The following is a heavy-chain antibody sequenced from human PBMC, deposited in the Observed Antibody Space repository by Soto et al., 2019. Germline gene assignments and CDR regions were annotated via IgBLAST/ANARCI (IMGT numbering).Heavy chain of an antibody. CDR2: ISSSSRTI. Sequence: EVQLVESGGGLVQPGGSLGFSGVASGFTLSSYSWTWVRKAPGKGLGGVSSISSSSRTIYYADSVKGRFTISRDNAKNSLYLQMNSLRDEDTAVYYCARVVNSYGLRAYYYGMDVWGQGTTVTVSS. CDR1: GFTLSSYS. V-gene: IGHV3-48*02. CDR3: ARVVNSYGLRAYYYGMDV. D-gene: IGHD5-18*01. J-gene: IGHJ6*02.